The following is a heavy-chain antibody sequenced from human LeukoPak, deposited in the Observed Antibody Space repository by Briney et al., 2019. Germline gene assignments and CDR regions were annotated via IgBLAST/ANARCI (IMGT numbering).Heavy chain of an antibody. Sequence: GSSVKVSCKASGGTFSSYAISWVRQAPGQGLEWMGGIIPIFGTANYAQKFQGRVTITTDESTSTAYMELSSLRSEDTAVYYCAKNVDTAMVTYFDYWGQGTLVTVSS. V-gene: IGHV1-69*05. CDR1: GGTFSSYA. J-gene: IGHJ4*02. CDR3: AKNVDTAMVTYFDY. D-gene: IGHD5-18*01. CDR2: IIPIFGTA.